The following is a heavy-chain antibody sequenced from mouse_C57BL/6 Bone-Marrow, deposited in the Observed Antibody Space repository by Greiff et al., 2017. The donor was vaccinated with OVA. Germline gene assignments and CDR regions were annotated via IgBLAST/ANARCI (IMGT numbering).Heavy chain of an antibody. CDR1: GYTFTSYG. CDR2: IYPRSGNT. CDR3: ARDGYSGWYFDV. V-gene: IGHV1-81*01. J-gene: IGHJ1*03. Sequence: VKLQESGAELARPGASVKLSCKASGYTFTSYGISWVKQRTGQGLEWIGEIYPRSGNTYYNEKFKGKATLTADKSSSTAYMELRRLTSEDSAVYFCARDGYSGWYFDVWGTGTTVTVSS. D-gene: IGHD2-3*01.